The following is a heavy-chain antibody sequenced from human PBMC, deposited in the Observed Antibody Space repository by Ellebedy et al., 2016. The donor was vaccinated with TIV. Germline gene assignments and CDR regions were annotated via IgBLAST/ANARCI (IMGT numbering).Heavy chain of an antibody. J-gene: IGHJ5*02. CDR3: ARDYDYGGNSGWFDP. V-gene: IGHV4-59*01. CDR1: GGSISSYY. Sequence: SETLSLTXTVSGGSISSYYWSWIRQPPGKGLEWIGYIYYSGSTNYNPSLKSRVTISVDTSKNQFSLKLSSVTAADTAVYYCARDYDYGGNSGWFDPWGQGTLVTVSS. CDR2: IYYSGST. D-gene: IGHD4-23*01.